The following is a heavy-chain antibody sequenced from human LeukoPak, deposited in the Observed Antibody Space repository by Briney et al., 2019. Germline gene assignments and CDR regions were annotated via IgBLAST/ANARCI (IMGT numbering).Heavy chain of an antibody. Sequence: SETLSLTCAVYGGSFSGYYWSWIRQPPGKGLEWIGEINHSGSTNYNPSLKSRVTISVGTSKNQFSLKLSSVTAADTAVYYCARSYCSSTSCYAAYYYYMDVWGKGTTVTVSS. CDR1: GGSFSGYY. CDR2: INHSGST. CDR3: ARSYCSSTSCYAAYYYYMDV. V-gene: IGHV4-34*01. J-gene: IGHJ6*03. D-gene: IGHD2-2*01.